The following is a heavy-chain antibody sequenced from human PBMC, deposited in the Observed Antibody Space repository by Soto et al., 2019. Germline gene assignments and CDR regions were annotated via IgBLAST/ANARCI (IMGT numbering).Heavy chain of an antibody. D-gene: IGHD3-9*01. CDR1: GYTFTSYG. CDR3: ARVGSSRYFDWLLSEFDY. J-gene: IGHJ4*02. V-gene: IGHV1-18*01. CDR2: ISAYNGNT. Sequence: ASVKVSCKASGYTFTSYGISWVRQAPGQGLEWMGWISAYNGNTNYAQKLQGRVTMTTDTSTSTAYMELRSLRSDDTAVYYCARVGSSRYFDWLLSEFDYWGQGTLVSVSS.